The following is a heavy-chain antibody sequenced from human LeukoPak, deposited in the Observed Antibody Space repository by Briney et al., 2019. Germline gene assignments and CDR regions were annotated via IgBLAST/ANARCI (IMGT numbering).Heavy chain of an antibody. Sequence: GGSLRLSCAASGFTFSSYDMHWVRQAPGKGLEYVSTISSNGGKTNYANSVKGRFTISRDNAKDSLYLQMYSLGPEDTAVYYCARDPYSGNYGNYYYYYMDVWGKGTTVTISS. CDR3: ARDPYSGNYGNYYYYYMDV. V-gene: IGHV3-64*01. CDR2: ISSNGGKT. CDR1: GFTFSSYD. J-gene: IGHJ6*03. D-gene: IGHD1-26*01.